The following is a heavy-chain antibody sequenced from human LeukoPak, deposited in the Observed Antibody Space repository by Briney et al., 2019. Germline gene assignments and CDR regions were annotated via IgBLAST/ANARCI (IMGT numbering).Heavy chain of an antibody. Sequence: GGSLRRSCAASGFTFSSYAMHWVRQAPGKGLEWVAVISYDGSNKYYADSVKGRFTISRDNSKNMLYLQMNSLRAEDTAEYYCAKDYAALGGSGSYFFAPFDYWGQGTLVTVSS. V-gene: IGHV3-30*04. J-gene: IGHJ4*02. CDR3: AKDYAALGGSGSYFFAPFDY. CDR1: GFTFSSYA. CDR2: ISYDGSNK. D-gene: IGHD3-10*01.